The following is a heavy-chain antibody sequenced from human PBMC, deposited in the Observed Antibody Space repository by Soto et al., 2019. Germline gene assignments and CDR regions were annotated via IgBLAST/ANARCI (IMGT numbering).Heavy chain of an antibody. CDR2: IYYSGST. CDR3: ARVVVTAAIGAFDI. V-gene: IGHV4-59*01. J-gene: IGHJ3*02. CDR1: GGSISSYY. Sequence: SETLSLTCTVSGGSISSYYWSWIRQPPGKGLEWIGYIYYSGSTNYNPSLKSRVTISVDTSKNQFSLKLSSVTAADTAVYYCARVVVTAAIGAFDIWGQGTMVTVSS. D-gene: IGHD2-2*01.